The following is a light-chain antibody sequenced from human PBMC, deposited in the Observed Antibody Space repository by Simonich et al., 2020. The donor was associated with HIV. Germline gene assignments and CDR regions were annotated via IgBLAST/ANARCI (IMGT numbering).Light chain of an antibody. V-gene: IGLV6-57*01. CDR3: QSYDSSNHVV. J-gene: IGLJ2*01. CDR2: EDN. Sequence: NFMLTQPHSVSESPGKTVTISCTRSSGSIASNYVQWYQKRPGSSPTTVIYEDNQRPPGVPDRFSGSIDSSSNSASLTISGLKTEDEADYYCQSYDSSNHVVFGGGTKLTVL. CDR1: SGSIASNY.